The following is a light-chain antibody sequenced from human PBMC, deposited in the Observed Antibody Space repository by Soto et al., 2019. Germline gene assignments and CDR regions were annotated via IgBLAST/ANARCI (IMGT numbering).Light chain of an antibody. CDR1: QSVNNY. CDR2: DAS. Sequence: EFVLTQSSATLSFYPWERATLSYRASQSVNNYLACYQQPPGQAPRLLIYDASTRATGIPARFSGSGSGTDFTLTISSLEPEDFAVYYCQQRSNSITFGQGTRLEIK. V-gene: IGKV3-11*01. J-gene: IGKJ5*01. CDR3: QQRSNSIT.